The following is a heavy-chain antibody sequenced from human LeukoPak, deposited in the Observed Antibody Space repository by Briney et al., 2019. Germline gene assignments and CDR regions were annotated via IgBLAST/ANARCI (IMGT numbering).Heavy chain of an antibody. CDR3: ANAQGSGYHYYGMDV. Sequence: ASVKVSCKASGGTFTSYAISWVRQAPRQGLEWMGGIIPIFGTANYAQKFQGRVTITADESTSTAYMELSSLRSEDTAVYYCANAQGSGYHYYGMDVWGQGTTVTVSS. J-gene: IGHJ6*02. D-gene: IGHD2-15*01. CDR2: IIPIFGTA. V-gene: IGHV1-69*13. CDR1: GGTFTSYA.